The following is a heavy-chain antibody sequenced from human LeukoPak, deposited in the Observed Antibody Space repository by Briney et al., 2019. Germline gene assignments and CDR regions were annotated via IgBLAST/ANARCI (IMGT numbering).Heavy chain of an antibody. CDR3: ARVTVRGDYFDY. D-gene: IGHD4-11*01. J-gene: IGHJ4*02. CDR1: GGSISSSFYY. CDR2: IYYSGST. V-gene: IGHV4-61*05. Sequence: SETLSLTCTVPGGSISSSFYYWGRVRQPPGKGLEWIGYIYYSGSTNYNPSLKSRVTISVDTSKNQFSLKLSSVTAADTAVYYCARVTVRGDYFDYWGQGTLVTVSS.